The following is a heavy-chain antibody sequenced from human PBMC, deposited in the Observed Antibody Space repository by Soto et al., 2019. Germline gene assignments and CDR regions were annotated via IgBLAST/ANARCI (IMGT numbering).Heavy chain of an antibody. CDR3: ARSRMATTPYFDY. J-gene: IGHJ4*02. CDR1: GYTFTSYA. D-gene: IGHD5-12*01. Sequence: QVQLVQSGAEVKKPGASVKVSCKASGYTFTSYAMHWVRQAPGQRLEWMGWINAGNGNTKYSQKFQGRVTITRDTSASTAYMELSSLRSEDTAVYYCARSRMATTPYFDYWCQGTLVTVSS. CDR2: INAGNGNT. V-gene: IGHV1-3*01.